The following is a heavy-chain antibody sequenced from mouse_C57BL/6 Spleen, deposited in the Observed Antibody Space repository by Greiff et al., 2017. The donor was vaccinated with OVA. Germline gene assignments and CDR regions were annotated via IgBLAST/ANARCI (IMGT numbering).Heavy chain of an antibody. CDR1: GYTFTSYT. CDR3: ARAPYYGSSPYAMDY. J-gene: IGHJ4*01. V-gene: IGHV1-4*01. Sequence: QVQLKESGAELARPGASVKMSCKASGYTFTSYTMHWVKQRPGQGLEWIGYINPSSGYTKYNQKFKDKATLTADKSSSTAYMQLSSLTSEDSAVYYCARAPYYGSSPYAMDYWGQGTSVTVSS. CDR2: INPSSGYT. D-gene: IGHD1-1*01.